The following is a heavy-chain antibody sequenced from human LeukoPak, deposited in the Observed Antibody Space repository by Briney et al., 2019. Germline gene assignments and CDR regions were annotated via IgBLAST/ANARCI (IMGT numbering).Heavy chain of an antibody. CDR1: GYTFTNYG. Sequence: SVKVSCKASGYTFTNYGISWVRQAPGQGLEWMGGIIPIFGTANYAQKFQGRVTITADESTSTAYMELSSLRSEDTAVYYCARAGWTVVVPAAYYDAFDIWGQGTMVTVSS. CDR3: ARAGWTVVVPAAYYDAFDI. V-gene: IGHV1-69*01. J-gene: IGHJ3*02. CDR2: IIPIFGTA. D-gene: IGHD2-2*01.